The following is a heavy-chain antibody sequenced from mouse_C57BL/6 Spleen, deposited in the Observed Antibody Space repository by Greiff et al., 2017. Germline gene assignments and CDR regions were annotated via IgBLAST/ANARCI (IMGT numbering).Heavy chain of an antibody. J-gene: IGHJ1*03. V-gene: IGHV14-2*01. CDR3: ARGYYCGGNRYLDV. D-gene: IGHD1-1*02. CDR2: IEPEDGET. CDR1: GFNFKDYY. Sequence: EVQLQQSGAELVKPGASVKLSCTASGFNFKDYYMHWVKQRTEQGLEWIGRIEPEDGETKYAQKFQGKATLTADTSSNTAYLQLSSLPAEDTAVYYCARGYYCGGNRYLDVGGRGTRATVS.